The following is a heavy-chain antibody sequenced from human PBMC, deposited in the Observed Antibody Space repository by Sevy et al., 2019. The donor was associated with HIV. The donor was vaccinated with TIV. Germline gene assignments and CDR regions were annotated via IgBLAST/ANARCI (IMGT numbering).Heavy chain of an antibody. J-gene: IGHJ4*02. CDR1: GFTFGDYG. CDR2: IKEDGSVK. CDR3: VRAIGAAGSY. V-gene: IGHV3-7*01. D-gene: IGHD6-13*01. Sequence: GGSLRLSCIGSGFTFGDYGVSWFRQAPGKGLEWVANIKEDGSVKYYVESVKGRFTISRDNAKNSVYLQMNSLRAEDAALYYCVRAIGAAGSYWGLGTLVTVSS.